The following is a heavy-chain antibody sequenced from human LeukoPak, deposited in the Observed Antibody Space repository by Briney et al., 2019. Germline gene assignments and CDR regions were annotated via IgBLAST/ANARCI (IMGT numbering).Heavy chain of an antibody. V-gene: IGHV3-23*01. CDR2: ISGSGGST. CDR1: GFTSSSYA. D-gene: IGHD6-19*01. J-gene: IGHJ4*02. Sequence: GGSLRLSYAASGFTSSSYAMSWVRQAPGKGLEWVSAISGSGGSTYYADSVKGRFTISRDNSKNTLYLQMNSLRAEDTAVYYCAKDRDPRGAVAASWGQGTLVTVSS. CDR3: AKDRDPRGAVAAS.